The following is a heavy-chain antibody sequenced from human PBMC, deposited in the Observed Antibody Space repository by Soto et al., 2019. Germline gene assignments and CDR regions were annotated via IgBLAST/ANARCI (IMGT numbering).Heavy chain of an antibody. V-gene: IGHV1-69*13. D-gene: IGHD2-2*02. J-gene: IGHJ6*02. CDR1: GGTFSSYA. CDR2: IIPIFGTA. CDR3: AIKGVVPAAIGWNYYYGMDV. Sequence: SVKVSCKASGGTFSSYAISWVRQAPGQGLEWMGGIIPIFGTANYAQKFQGRVTITADESTSTAYMELSSLRSEDTAVYYCAIKGVVPAAIGWNYYYGMDVWGQGTTVTVSS.